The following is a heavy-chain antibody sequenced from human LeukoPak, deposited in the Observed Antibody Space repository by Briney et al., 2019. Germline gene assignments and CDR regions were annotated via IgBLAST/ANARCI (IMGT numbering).Heavy chain of an antibody. CDR1: GFTFSSYA. D-gene: IGHD2-15*01. V-gene: IGHV3-23*01. J-gene: IGHJ5*02. CDR2: ISGSGST. Sequence: PGGSLRLSCAASGFTFSSYAMSWVRQAPGKGLEWVSAISGSGSTYYADSVKGRFTISRDNSKNTLYLQMNSLRAEDTAVYYCAKDGGRLLMGLYNWFDPWGQGTLVTVSS. CDR3: AKDGGRLLMGLYNWFDP.